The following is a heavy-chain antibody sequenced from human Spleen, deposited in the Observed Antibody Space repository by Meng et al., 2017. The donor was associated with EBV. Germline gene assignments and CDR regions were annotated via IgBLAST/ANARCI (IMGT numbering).Heavy chain of an antibody. CDR2: IIPIFGTA. Sequence: QVQVGRSGREVKKPGSSVKVSCKASGSTFSSYACSWVRPAPGQGLEWMGGIIPIFGTANYAQKFQGRVTITADESTSTAYMELSSLRSDDSAVYYCARGSWAIGDYFDVWGQGTLVTVSS. CDR1: GSTFSSYA. CDR3: ARGSWAIGDYFDV. D-gene: IGHD6-13*01. J-gene: IGHJ4*02. V-gene: IGHV1-69*01.